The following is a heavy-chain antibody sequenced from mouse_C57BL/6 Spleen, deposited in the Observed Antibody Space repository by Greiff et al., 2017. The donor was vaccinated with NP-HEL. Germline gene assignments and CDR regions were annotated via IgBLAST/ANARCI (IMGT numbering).Heavy chain of an antibody. D-gene: IGHD3-2*02. CDR3: ARHGSSGYAMDY. CDR1: GFTFSDYG. Sequence: EVQGVESGGGLVQPGGSLKLSCAASGFTFSDYGMAWVRQAPRKGPEWVAFISNLAYSIYYADTVTGRFTISRENAKNTLYLEMSSLRSEDTAMYYCARHGSSGYAMDYWGQGTSVTVSS. J-gene: IGHJ4*01. CDR2: ISNLAYSI. V-gene: IGHV5-15*01.